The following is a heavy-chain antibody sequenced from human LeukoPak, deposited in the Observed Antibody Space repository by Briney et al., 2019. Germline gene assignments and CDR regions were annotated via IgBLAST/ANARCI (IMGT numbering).Heavy chain of an antibody. J-gene: IGHJ3*02. V-gene: IGHV3-23*01. CDR1: GFSFGRHA. Sequence: GESLTLSCVGSGFSFGRHAMNWVRQVPGEGLEWVSSVFDSGAPPYYAASVEGRYTISRDISKNTLYLQMGRLTAEDTAIYYCTRAVGGGRDAYDIWGQGTTVTVSS. CDR3: TRAVGGGRDAYDI. D-gene: IGHD3-16*01. CDR2: VFDSGAPP.